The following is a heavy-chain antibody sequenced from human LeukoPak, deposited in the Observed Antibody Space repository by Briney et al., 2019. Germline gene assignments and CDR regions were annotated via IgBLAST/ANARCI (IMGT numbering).Heavy chain of an antibody. J-gene: IGHJ4*02. CDR2: IYHSGGT. CDR3: ARASAVAGTRDLDY. V-gene: IGHV4-4*02. Sequence: SETLSLTCAVSGGSISSTIWWTWVRQPPGKGLEWIGEIYHSGGTNYNPSLKSRVTISLDKSKNQFSLKLSSVTAADTAVYYCARASAVAGTRDLDYWGQGTLVTVSS. CDR1: GGSISSTIW. D-gene: IGHD6-19*01.